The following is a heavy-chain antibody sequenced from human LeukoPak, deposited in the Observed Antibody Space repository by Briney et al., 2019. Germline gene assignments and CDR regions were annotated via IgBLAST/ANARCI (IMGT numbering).Heavy chain of an antibody. V-gene: IGHV4-39*02. D-gene: IGHD7-27*01. J-gene: IGHJ4*02. CDR3: ASQRKTGEPYYFDY. CDR1: GGSISSSYYY. CDR2: IYYSGGT. Sequence: PSETLSLTCNVTGGSISSSYYYWGWIRQPPGEGLEWIGSIYYSGGTYYNPSLKSRVTISVDTSKNHFSLELNSVTAADTAVYYCASQRKTGEPYYFDYWGQGTLVTVSS.